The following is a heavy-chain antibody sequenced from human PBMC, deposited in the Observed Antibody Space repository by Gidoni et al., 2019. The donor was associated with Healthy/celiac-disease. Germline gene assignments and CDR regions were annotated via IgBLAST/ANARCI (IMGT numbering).Heavy chain of an antibody. CDR2: IYYSGST. D-gene: IGHD3-16*01. Sequence: QLQLQESGPGLVKPSETLSRTCTVSGGSISSSSYYWGWIRQPPGKGLEWIGSIYYSGSTYYNPSLQSRVTISVDTSKNQFSLKLSSVTAADTAVYYCARQKPWGGVMDAFDIWGHGTMVTVSS. V-gene: IGHV4-39*01. CDR1: GGSISSSSYY. CDR3: ARQKPWGGVMDAFDI. J-gene: IGHJ3*02.